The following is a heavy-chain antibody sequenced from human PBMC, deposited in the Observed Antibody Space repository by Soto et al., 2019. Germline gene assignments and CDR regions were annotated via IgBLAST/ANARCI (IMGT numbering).Heavy chain of an antibody. V-gene: IGHV3-15*07. J-gene: IGHJ6*02. D-gene: IGHD3-10*01. Sequence: GGSLRLSCAASGFTFSNAWMNWVRQAPGKGLEWVGRIKSKTDGGTTDYAAPVKGRFTISRDDSKNTLYLQMNSLKTEDTAVYYCTTMGVRGVILNYYYYGMDVWGQGTTVTVSS. CDR2: IKSKTDGGTT. CDR1: GFTFSNAW. CDR3: TTMGVRGVILNYYYYGMDV.